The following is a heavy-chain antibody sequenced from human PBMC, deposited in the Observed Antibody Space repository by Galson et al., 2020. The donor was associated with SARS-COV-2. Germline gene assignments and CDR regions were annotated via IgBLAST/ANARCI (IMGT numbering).Heavy chain of an antibody. CDR3: ISEMCGYDLPFAY. V-gene: IGHV3-15*01. J-gene: IGHJ4*02. Sequence: GSLRLSCAASGFTFSNAWMSWVRQAPGKGLEWVGSIKSKTDGGTTDYAAPVKGRFTISRDDSKNTLHLQMNSLKTEDTAVYYCISEMCGYDLPFAYWGQGTLVTVSS. CDR2: IKSKTDGGTT. D-gene: IGHD5-12*01. CDR1: GFTFSNAW.